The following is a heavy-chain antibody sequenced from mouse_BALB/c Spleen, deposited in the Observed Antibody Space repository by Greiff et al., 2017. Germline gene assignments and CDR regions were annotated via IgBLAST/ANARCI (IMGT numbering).Heavy chain of an antibody. CDR1: GYTFTSYW. J-gene: IGHJ4*01. V-gene: IGHV1S127*01. CDR2: IDPSDSYT. CDR3: TREGYYYAMDY. Sequence: QVQLQQPGAELVKPGASVKMSCKASGYTFTSYWMHWVKQRLGQGLEWIGVIDPSDSYTSYNQKFKGKATLTVDTSSSTAYMQLSSLTSEDSAVYYCTREGYYYAMDYWGQGTSVTVSS.